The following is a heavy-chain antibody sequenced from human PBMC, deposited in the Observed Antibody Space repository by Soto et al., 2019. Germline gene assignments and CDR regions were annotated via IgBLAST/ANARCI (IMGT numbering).Heavy chain of an antibody. D-gene: IGHD2-21*02. CDR1: GGTFSSYA. V-gene: IGHV1-69*13. Sequence: GASVKVSCKASGGTFSSYAISWVRQAPGQGLEWMGGIIPIFGTANYAQKFQGRVTITADESTSTAYMELSSLRSEDAAVYYCAREGDGSSCGGDCYSIHGGAFDIWGQGTMVTVSS. J-gene: IGHJ3*02. CDR2: IIPIFGTA. CDR3: AREGDGSSCGGDCYSIHGGAFDI.